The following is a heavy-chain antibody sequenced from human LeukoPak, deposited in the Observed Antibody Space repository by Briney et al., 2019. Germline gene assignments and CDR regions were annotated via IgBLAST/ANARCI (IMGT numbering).Heavy chain of an antibody. V-gene: IGHV3-23*01. CDR1: GFTFDDYA. J-gene: IGHJ4*02. D-gene: IGHD2-2*01. CDR3: AKDLDLDCSSTSCYDEDY. CDR2: ISGSGGST. Sequence: GGSLRLSCAASGFTFDDYAMHWVRQAPGKGLEWVSAISGSGGSTYYADSVKGRFTISRDNSKNTLYLQMNSLRAEDTAVYYCAKDLDLDCSSTSCYDEDYWGQGTLVTVSS.